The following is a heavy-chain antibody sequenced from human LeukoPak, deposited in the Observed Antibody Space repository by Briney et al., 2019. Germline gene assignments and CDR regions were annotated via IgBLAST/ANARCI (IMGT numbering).Heavy chain of an antibody. CDR3: ARVGVR. D-gene: IGHD3-10*01. CDR1: GFTFSSYS. Sequence: GGSLRLSCAASGFTFSSYSMNWVRQAPGKGLEWVSYISSSSSTIYYADSVKGRFTISKDNAKNSLYLQMNSLRAEDTAVYYCARVGVRWGQGTLVTVSS. V-gene: IGHV3-48*04. J-gene: IGHJ4*02. CDR2: ISSSSSTI.